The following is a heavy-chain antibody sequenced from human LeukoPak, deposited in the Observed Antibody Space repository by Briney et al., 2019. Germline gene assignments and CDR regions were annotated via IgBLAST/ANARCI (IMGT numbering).Heavy chain of an antibody. Sequence: GGPLRLSCVASGFAFDDHTMHWVRQAPGKGLEWVSLITGHGGSPFYADSVKGRFTISRDNSKNSLYLQMNRLRTEDTALYYCAKGDISGSDYWGQGTLVTVSS. D-gene: IGHD6-19*01. CDR1: GFAFDDHT. CDR3: AKGDISGSDY. CDR2: ITGHGGSP. J-gene: IGHJ4*02. V-gene: IGHV3-43*01.